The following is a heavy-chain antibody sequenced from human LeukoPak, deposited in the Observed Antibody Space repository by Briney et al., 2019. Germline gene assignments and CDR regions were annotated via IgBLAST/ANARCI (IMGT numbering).Heavy chain of an antibody. V-gene: IGHV3-21*01. CDR1: GFTLSSYS. CDR3: ARDLFVRLPVTTDGYYAGMDV. J-gene: IGHJ6*02. CDR2: ISSSSSYI. D-gene: IGHD4-17*01. Sequence: GGSLCLSCAASGFTLSSYSMNWVRQAPGKGLEWVSSISSSSSYIYYADSVNGRFTISRVNAKNSLYLQINSLGAEDTAVYYCARDLFVRLPVTTDGYYAGMDVWGQGTTVTVSS.